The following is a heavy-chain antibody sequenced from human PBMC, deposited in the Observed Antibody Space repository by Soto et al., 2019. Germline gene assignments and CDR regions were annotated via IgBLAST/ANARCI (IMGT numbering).Heavy chain of an antibody. CDR2: IFVDSTTI. CDR1: GFTFSSYS. D-gene: IGHD5-12*01. V-gene: IGHV3-48*04. Sequence: GGSLRLSCVASGFTFSSYSMVWVRQAPGKGLEWVSYIFVDSTTIYYADSVKGRFTVSRDNAQNSLFLLINSLRAEDTAVYYCARVSARGQAAFDIWGQGTMVTVSS. J-gene: IGHJ3*02. CDR3: ARVSARGQAAFDI.